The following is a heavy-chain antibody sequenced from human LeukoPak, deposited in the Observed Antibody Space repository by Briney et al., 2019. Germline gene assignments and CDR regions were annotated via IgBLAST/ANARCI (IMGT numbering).Heavy chain of an antibody. D-gene: IGHD4-17*01. CDR3: ARRGTVATLSYNV. CDR2: ISGSGSTI. V-gene: IGHV3-11*01. Sequence: KPGGSLRLSCAASGFTFSDYYMTWIRQAPGKGLEWVSYISGSGSTIYYADSVKGRFTISRDNAKNSLYLQMNSLRAEDTAVYYCARRGTVATLSYNVWGQGTTVTVSS. CDR1: GFTFSDYY. J-gene: IGHJ6*02.